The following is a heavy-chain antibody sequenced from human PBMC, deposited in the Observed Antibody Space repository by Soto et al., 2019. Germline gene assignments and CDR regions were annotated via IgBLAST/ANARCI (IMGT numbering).Heavy chain of an antibody. V-gene: IGHV3-23*01. Sequence: LSLSCAASGFTFSNYAMSWVREAPGKGLEWVSSITSNGARTYYADSVKGRFTISRDNSENTLYMQMNSLRAEDTAMYYCATVSKVDDYWGRGTLVTVSS. CDR3: ATVSKVDDY. CDR1: GFTFSNYA. J-gene: IGHJ4*02. CDR2: ITSNGART. D-gene: IGHD2-2*01.